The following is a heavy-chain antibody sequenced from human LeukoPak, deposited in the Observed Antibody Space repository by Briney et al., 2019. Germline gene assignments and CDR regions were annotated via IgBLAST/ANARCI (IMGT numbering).Heavy chain of an antibody. D-gene: IGHD5-24*01. J-gene: IGHJ3*02. V-gene: IGHV3-9*01. CDR3: AKDRNYRDLDSLDI. Sequence: GRSLTLSCAASGFTFDDYAMHWVRQAPGKGLEWVSGINWNSGDVGYADSVKGRFTISRDNAKNSLYLQMNSLRPEDTAFYYCAKDRNYRDLDSLDIWGQGTMVTVSS. CDR2: INWNSGDV. CDR1: GFTFDDYA.